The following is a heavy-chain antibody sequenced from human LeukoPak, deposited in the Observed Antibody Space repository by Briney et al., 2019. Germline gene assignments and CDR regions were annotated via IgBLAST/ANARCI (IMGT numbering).Heavy chain of an antibody. D-gene: IGHD1-26*01. CDR3: ARGGGSYPFFDY. CDR1: GFILSSYA. V-gene: IGHV3-23*01. Sequence: GGSLRLSCAASGFILSSYAMRWVRQAPGEGLEWGSAISGSGGSTYYADSVKGRFTISRDNSKNTLYLQMNSLRAEDTAVYYCARGGGSYPFFDYWGQGTLVTVSS. J-gene: IGHJ4*02. CDR2: ISGSGGST.